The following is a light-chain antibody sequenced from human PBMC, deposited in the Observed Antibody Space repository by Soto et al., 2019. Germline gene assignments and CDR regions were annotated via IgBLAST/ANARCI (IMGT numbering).Light chain of an antibody. CDR3: QKYSSVIT. CDR1: QGISNF. J-gene: IGKJ5*01. Sequence: DIQMTQSPSSLSASVGDRVTITCRASQGISNFLAWYQQKPGKVPKLLISAASTLQSGVPSRFSGSGSGTDFTLTTTTLQPEDVATYYCQKYSSVITFGQGTLLEIK. V-gene: IGKV1-27*01. CDR2: AAS.